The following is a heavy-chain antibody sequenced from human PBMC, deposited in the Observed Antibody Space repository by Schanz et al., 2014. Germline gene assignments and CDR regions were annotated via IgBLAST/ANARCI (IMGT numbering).Heavy chain of an antibody. V-gene: IGHV4-31*03. CDR3: ARDRLAAQGIDS. J-gene: IGHJ4*02. CDR2: IYYSGGT. D-gene: IGHD6-6*01. Sequence: QVQLQESGPGLVKPSQTLSLTCTVSGGSINSAGHYWSWIRQHPGKGLEWIGFIYYSGGTYYSPSLKSRVSISLDTSKNQFSLNLSSVTAADTAVYYCARDRLAAQGIDSWGQGTLVTVSS. CDR1: GGSINSAGHY.